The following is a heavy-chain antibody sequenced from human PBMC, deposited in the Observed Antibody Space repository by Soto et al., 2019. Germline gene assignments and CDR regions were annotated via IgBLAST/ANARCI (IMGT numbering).Heavy chain of an antibody. D-gene: IGHD5-12*01. CDR1: GGSISSGGYY. J-gene: IGHJ4*02. V-gene: IGHV4-31*03. Sequence: QVQLQESGPGLVKPSQTLSLTCTVSGGSISSGGYYWSWIRQHPGKGLEWIGYIYYSGSTYYNPSLKSRVTISVDTYKNQFSLKLSSVTAADTAVYYCARDQRRDGYNLSYWGQGTLVTVSS. CDR3: ARDQRRDGYNLSY. CDR2: IYYSGST.